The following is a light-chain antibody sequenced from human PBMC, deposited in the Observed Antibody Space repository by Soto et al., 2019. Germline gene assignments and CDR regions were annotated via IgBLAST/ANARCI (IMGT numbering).Light chain of an antibody. Sequence: EIMLKQSPCTLSLSPGERATLSCRASQSVSNNYLAWYQQKPGQAPRLLIYGASNSATGIPARCSGSGSGTEFTLTISSLQPDDFATYYCQQNNSYPFGQGTKVDIK. CDR2: GAS. CDR1: QSVSNNY. CDR3: QQNNSYP. V-gene: IGKV3-20*01. J-gene: IGKJ1*01.